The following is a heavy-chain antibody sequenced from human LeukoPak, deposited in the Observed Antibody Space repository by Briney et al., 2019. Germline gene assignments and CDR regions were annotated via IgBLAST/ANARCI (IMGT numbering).Heavy chain of an antibody. CDR1: VYTFTSYD. CDR3: AREAPEDCSGGSCYDAFDI. Sequence: ASVKVSCKASVYTFTSYDINWVRQATGQGLEWMGWMNPNSGNAGYAQKFQGRVTMTRNTSISTAYMELSSLRSEDTAVYYCAREAPEDCSGGSCYDAFDIWGQGTMVTVSS. J-gene: IGHJ3*02. CDR2: MNPNSGNA. D-gene: IGHD2-15*01. V-gene: IGHV1-8*01.